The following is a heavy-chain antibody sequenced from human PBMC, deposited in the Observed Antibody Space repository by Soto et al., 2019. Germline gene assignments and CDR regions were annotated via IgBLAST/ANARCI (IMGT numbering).Heavy chain of an antibody. CDR1: GGTFSSYT. D-gene: IGHD3-10*01. Sequence: GASVKVSCKASGGTFSSYTISWVRQAPGQGLEWMGRIIPNLGITNYAQKLQGRVTMTADTSTSTAYMELRSLRSDDTAVYYCAREFMGNWFDPWGQGTLVTVSS. CDR3: AREFMGNWFDP. J-gene: IGHJ5*02. V-gene: IGHV1-69*04. CDR2: IIPNLGIT.